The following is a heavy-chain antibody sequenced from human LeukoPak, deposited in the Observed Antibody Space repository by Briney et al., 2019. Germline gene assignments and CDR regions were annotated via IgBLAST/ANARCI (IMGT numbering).Heavy chain of an antibody. CDR3: ATDELVASDFTGAFDI. CDR1: GFTFDDYA. J-gene: IGHJ3*02. Sequence: GGSLRLSCAASGFTFDDYAMHWVRQAPGKGLEWVSGISWNSGSIDYADSVKGRFTISRDNAKNSLYLQMNSLRAEDLDLYYCATDELVASDFTGAFDIWGQGTMVTVSS. D-gene: IGHD2-8*02. V-gene: IGHV3-9*03. CDR2: ISWNSGSI.